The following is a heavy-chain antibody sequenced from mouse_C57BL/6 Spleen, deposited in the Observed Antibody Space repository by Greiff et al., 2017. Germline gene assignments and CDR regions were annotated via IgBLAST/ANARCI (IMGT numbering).Heavy chain of an antibody. J-gene: IGHJ2*01. CDR2: IDPSDSYT. CDR1: GYTFTSYW. Sequence: QVQLQQPGAELVKPGASVKLSCKASGYTFTSYWMPWVKQRPGQGLEWIGEIDPSDSYTNYNQKFKGKATLTVDTSSSTAYMQRSSLTSEDTAVYYCARRREVDDGGQGTTVTVSS. V-gene: IGHV1-50*01. CDR3: ARRREVDD.